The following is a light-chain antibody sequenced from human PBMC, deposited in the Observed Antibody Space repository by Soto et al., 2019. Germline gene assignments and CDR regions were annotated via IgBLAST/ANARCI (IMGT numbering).Light chain of an antibody. CDR2: KAS. V-gene: IGKV1-5*03. CDR3: QQYDRYSLFT. J-gene: IGKJ3*01. CDR1: QSISIW. Sequence: DIQMTHSPSTLSASVGDRVTITCRESQSISIWSAWYQQKPGKAPKLLISKASSLEIGVPSRFSGSGPGTEFTLNISSLQPDDFVTLYCQQYDRYSLFTFGSGTKMVLK.